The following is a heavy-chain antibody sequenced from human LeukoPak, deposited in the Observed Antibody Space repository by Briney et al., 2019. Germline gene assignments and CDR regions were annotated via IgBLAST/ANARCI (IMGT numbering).Heavy chain of an antibody. CDR2: IKQDGSEK. CDR3: ARSMAYYFDY. J-gene: IGHJ4*02. CDR1: GFTFSSYW. D-gene: IGHD5-24*01. V-gene: IGHV3-7*01. Sequence: GGSLRLSCVASGFTFSSYWMSWVRQAPGKGLEWVANIKQDGSEKYYVDSVKGRFTISRDNAKNSLYLQMNSLGAEDTAVYYCARSMAYYFDYWGQGTLVTVSS.